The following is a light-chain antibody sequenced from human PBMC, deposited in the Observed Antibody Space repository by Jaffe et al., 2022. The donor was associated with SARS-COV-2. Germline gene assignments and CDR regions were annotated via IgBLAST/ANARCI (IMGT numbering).Light chain of an antibody. Sequence: QSVLTQPPSVSAAPGQKVTISCSGSSSNIGNNYVSWYQHLPGTAPKLLIYENNKRPSGIPDRFSGSKSGTSATLGITGLQTGDEADYYCEAWESSLSAWVFGGGTKVTVL. CDR3: EAWESSLSAWV. V-gene: IGLV1-51*02. CDR1: SSNIGNNY. CDR2: ENN. J-gene: IGLJ3*02.